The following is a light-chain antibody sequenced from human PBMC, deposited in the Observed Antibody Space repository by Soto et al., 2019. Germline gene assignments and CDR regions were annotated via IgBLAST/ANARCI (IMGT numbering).Light chain of an antibody. V-gene: IGLV2-11*01. Sequence: QSALTQPRSVSGSPGQSVTISCTGTSSDVGGYNYVSWYQQHPGKAPKGMIYDVSERPSGVPDRFSGSKSGNTASLTISGLQAGEEADFYCCSNEGSSEVFGGGTK. CDR1: SSDVGGYNY. CDR3: CSNEGSSEV. CDR2: DVS. J-gene: IGLJ2*01.